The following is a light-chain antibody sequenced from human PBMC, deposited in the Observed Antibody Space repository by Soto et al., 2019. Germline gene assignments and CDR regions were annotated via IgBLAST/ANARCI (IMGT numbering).Light chain of an antibody. CDR1: QDITNY. J-gene: IGKJ1*01. CDR2: DAS. V-gene: IGKV1-33*01. CDR3: HQYNSFSPWT. Sequence: IQLTQSPSSLSSSVGDRVTLTCPASQDITNYLNWYQMKPGKAPKLLFCDASNLKSGVPSRFSGRGSGTELTLTITSPQTDDFANYYCHQYNSFSPWTFGQGTKVDIK.